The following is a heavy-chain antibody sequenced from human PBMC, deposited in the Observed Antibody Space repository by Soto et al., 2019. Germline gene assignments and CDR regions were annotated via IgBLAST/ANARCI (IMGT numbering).Heavy chain of an antibody. D-gene: IGHD6-25*01. CDR1: GHRFSSSW. CDR3: TKAATSPFDS. Sequence: PVAAVKMSGQGTGHRFSSSWIGWVRQKPGKGLEWVGNVYPSDSDVRYRPAFEGQVTISADNSINTAYLQLLNLTAADTAISYCTKAATSPFDSWRQGTRVTVSS. J-gene: IGHJ4*02. V-gene: IGHV5-51*01. CDR2: VYPSDSDV.